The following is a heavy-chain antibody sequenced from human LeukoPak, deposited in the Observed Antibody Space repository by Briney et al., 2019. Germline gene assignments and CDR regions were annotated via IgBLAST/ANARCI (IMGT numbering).Heavy chain of an antibody. V-gene: IGHV1-69*04. D-gene: IGHD1-1*01. CDR2: IIPILGIA. Sequence: ASVKVSCKASGGTFSSYAISWVRQAPGQGLEWMGRIIPILGIANYAQKLQGRVTMTTDTSTSTAYMELRSLRSDDTAVYYCAREKASELEGDYWGQGTLVTVSS. CDR3: AREKASELEGDY. J-gene: IGHJ4*02. CDR1: GGTFSSYA.